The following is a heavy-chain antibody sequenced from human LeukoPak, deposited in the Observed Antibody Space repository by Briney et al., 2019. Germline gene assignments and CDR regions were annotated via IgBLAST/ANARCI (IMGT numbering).Heavy chain of an antibody. CDR2: ISYDGSNK. J-gene: IGHJ4*02. CDR3: AKDNVPWDLGYFDY. V-gene: IGHV3-30*18. Sequence: PGRSLRLSCAASGFTFSSYGMHWVRQAPGKGLERVAVISYDGSNKYYADSVKGRFTISRDNSKKTLYLQMNSLRAEDTAVYYCAKDNVPWDLGYFDYWGQGTLVTVSS. D-gene: IGHD1-26*01. CDR1: GFTFSSYG.